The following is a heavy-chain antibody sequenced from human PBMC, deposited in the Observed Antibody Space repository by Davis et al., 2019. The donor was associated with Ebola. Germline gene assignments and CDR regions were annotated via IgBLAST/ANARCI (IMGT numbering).Heavy chain of an antibody. D-gene: IGHD6-19*01. CDR3: ARASEQWLAGPYYYYGMDV. J-gene: IGHJ6*02. Sequence: GGSLTLSCAASGFTFTSYAMDWVRQAPGKGLEWVAVISYDGSNKYYADSVKGRFTIPRDNSKNTLYLQMNSLRAEDTAVYYCARASEQWLAGPYYYYGMDVWGQGTTVTVSS. CDR2: ISYDGSNK. CDR1: GFTFTSYA. V-gene: IGHV3-30-3*01.